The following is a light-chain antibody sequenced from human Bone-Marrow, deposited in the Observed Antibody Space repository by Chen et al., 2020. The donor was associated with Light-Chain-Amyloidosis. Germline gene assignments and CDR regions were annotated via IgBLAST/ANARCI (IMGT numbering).Light chain of an antibody. CDR2: DDS. CDR1: NIGSTS. V-gene: IGLV3-21*02. J-gene: IGLJ3*02. CDR3: QVSDRSSDRPV. Sequence: SYVLTQPSSVSVAPGQTATIACGGNNIGSTSVHGYQQTPGQAPLLVVYDDSDRPSGIPERLSGSDSGTTATLTIRRVEAGDEADYYCQVSDRSSDRPVFGGGTKLTDL.